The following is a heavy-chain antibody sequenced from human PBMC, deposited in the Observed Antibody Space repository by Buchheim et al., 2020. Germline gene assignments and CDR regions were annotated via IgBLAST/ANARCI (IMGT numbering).Heavy chain of an antibody. CDR3: ARAFLHPPRFDY. J-gene: IGHJ4*02. Sequence: QVQLQQWGAGLLKPSETLSLTCAVYGGSFNGYYWSWIRQPPGKGLEWIGEINHSGSTNYNPSLKSRVTISVDTSKNQFSLKLSSVTAADTAVYYCARAFLHPPRFDYWGQGTL. CDR2: INHSGST. V-gene: IGHV4-34*01. D-gene: IGHD3-3*01. CDR1: GGSFNGYY.